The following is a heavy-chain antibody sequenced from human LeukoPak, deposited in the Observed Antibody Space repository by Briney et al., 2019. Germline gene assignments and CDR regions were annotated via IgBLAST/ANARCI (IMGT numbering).Heavy chain of an antibody. CDR2: IFNAGST. J-gene: IGHJ3*02. V-gene: IGHV4-39*01. Sequence: SETLSLTCTVSGASFSSNNYFWPWIRQPPGKGLQWFGSIFNAGSTFYNPSLTSRVTISVDTSKNQFSLRLSSVTAADTAMYYCARNITNIIVAERIDAFDIWGQGTMVTVSS. D-gene: IGHD1-20*01. CDR3: ARNITNIIVAERIDAFDI. CDR1: GASFSSNNYF.